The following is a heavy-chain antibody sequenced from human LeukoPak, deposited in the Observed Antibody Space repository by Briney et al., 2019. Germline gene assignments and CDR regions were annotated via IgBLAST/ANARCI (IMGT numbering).Heavy chain of an antibody. V-gene: IGHV3-21*01. CDR1: GFNFNDSG. CDR3: ARASSKQLAGYLPDGFDI. D-gene: IGHD3-9*01. CDR2: ISSSGTYV. J-gene: IGHJ3*02. Sequence: PGRSLRLSCAASGFNFNDSGMHWVRQAPGKGLEWVSSISSSGTYVYYADSVKGRFTISRDNAKNSLSLQMNSLRADDAAVYYCARASSKQLAGYLPDGFDIWGQGTMVTVSS.